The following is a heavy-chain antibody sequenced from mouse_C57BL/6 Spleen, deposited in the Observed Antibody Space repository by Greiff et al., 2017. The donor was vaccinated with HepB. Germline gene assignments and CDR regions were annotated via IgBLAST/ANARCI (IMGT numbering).Heavy chain of an antibody. D-gene: IGHD1-1*01. CDR2: INPSSGYT. V-gene: IGHV1-7*01. CDR1: GYTFTSYW. CDR3: ARFSTTAPYAMDY. J-gene: IGHJ4*01. Sequence: QVQLQQSGAELAKPGASVKLSCKASGYTFTSYWMHWVKQRPGQGLEWIGYINPSSGYTKYNQKFKDKATLTADKSSSKAYMQLSSLTYEDSAVYYCARFSTTAPYAMDYWGQGTSVTVSS.